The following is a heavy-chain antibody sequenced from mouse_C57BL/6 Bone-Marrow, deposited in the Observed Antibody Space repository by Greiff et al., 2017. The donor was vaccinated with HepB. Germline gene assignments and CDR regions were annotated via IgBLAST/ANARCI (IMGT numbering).Heavy chain of an antibody. V-gene: IGHV1-72*01. CDR3: ALITTVVATDAMDY. Sequence: VQLQQSGAELVKPGASVKLSCKASGYTFTSYWMHWVKQRPGRGLEWIGRIDPNSGGTKYNEKFKSKATLTVDKPSSTAYMQLSSLTSEDSAVYYCALITTVVATDAMDYWGQGTSVTVSS. J-gene: IGHJ4*01. D-gene: IGHD1-1*01. CDR2: IDPNSGGT. CDR1: GYTFTSYW.